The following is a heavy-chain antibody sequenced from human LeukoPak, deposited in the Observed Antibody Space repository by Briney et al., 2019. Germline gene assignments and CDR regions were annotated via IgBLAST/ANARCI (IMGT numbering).Heavy chain of an antibody. Sequence: PSQTLSLTCNVSGGSISSGGSRWSWIRQHPGKGLEWIGYIYYSGSTNYNPSLKSRVTISVDTSKNQFSLKLSSVTAADTAVYYCARIEDYGGNSVNYWGQGTLVTVSS. D-gene: IGHD4-23*01. J-gene: IGHJ4*02. CDR1: GGSISSGGSR. V-gene: IGHV4-61*08. CDR3: ARIEDYGGNSVNY. CDR2: IYYSGST.